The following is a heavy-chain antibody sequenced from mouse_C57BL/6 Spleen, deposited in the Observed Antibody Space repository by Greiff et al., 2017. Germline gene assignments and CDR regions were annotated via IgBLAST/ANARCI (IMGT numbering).Heavy chain of an antibody. J-gene: IGHJ4*01. Sequence: VQLQQPGAELVKPGASVKLSCKASGYTFTSYWMHWVKQRPGQGLEWIGMIHPNSGSTNYNEKFKSKATLTVDKSSSTAYMQLSSLTSEDSAVXYCARDTTVVEDAMDYWGQGTSVTVSS. D-gene: IGHD1-1*01. V-gene: IGHV1-64*01. CDR1: GYTFTSYW. CDR3: ARDTTVVEDAMDY. CDR2: IHPNSGST.